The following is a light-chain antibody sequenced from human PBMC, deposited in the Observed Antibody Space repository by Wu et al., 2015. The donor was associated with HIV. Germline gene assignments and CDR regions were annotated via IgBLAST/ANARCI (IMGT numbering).Light chain of an antibody. CDR2: GAS. J-gene: IGKJ1*01. Sequence: EVVMTQSPATLSVSPGERATLSCRASQSVGRNLAWYQQKLGQPPRLLIYGASTRATGVPARFSGSGSGADFTLTISSMQSEDFAVYYCHQYDSWPPWTFGQGTKVEIK. CDR3: HQYDSWPPWT. CDR1: QSVGRN. V-gene: IGKV3-15*01.